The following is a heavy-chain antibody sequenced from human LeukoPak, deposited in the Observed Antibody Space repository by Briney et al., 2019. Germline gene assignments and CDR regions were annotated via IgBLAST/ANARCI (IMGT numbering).Heavy chain of an antibody. Sequence: GGSLLLSCAASGLTFSSYAMSWVRQAPGKGLEWVSRISGSGGSTYYADSVKGRFTISRDNSKNTLYLQMNSLRAEDTAVYYCAKGLYSTWYREPIDYWGQGTLVTVSS. CDR3: AKGLYSTWYREPIDY. V-gene: IGHV3-23*01. CDR1: GLTFSSYA. CDR2: ISGSGGST. J-gene: IGHJ4*02. D-gene: IGHD6-13*01.